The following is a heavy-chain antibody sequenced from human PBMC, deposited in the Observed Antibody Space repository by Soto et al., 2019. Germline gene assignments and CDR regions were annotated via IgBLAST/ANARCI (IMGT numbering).Heavy chain of an antibody. Sequence: PSETLSRTCTVSGGSIYRSGYYWGWILQPPGRGLEWIGNIDYNGVTYSNPSLKSRVTISRDTSKNQFSLKLTSVTAADTALYYCGKVLVGATGHTDSDSWGPGTLVTVSS. CDR1: GGSIYRSGYY. D-gene: IGHD2-15*01. V-gene: IGHV4-39*01. J-gene: IGHJ4*02. CDR3: GKVLVGATGHTDSDS. CDR2: IDYNGVT.